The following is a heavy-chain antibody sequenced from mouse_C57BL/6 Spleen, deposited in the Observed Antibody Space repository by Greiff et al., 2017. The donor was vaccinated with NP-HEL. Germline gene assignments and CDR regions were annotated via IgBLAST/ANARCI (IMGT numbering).Heavy chain of an antibody. CDR1: GYTFTDYY. CDR2: INPNNGGT. CDR3: AMRGDGYYGAYYAMDY. D-gene: IGHD2-3*01. V-gene: IGHV1-26*01. J-gene: IGHJ4*01. Sequence: EVQLQQSGPELVKPGASVKISCKASGYTFTDYYMNWVKQSHGKSLEWIGDINPNNGGTSDNQKFKGKATLTVDTSSSTAYMELRSLTSEDSAVYYCAMRGDGYYGAYYAMDYWGQGASVTFSS.